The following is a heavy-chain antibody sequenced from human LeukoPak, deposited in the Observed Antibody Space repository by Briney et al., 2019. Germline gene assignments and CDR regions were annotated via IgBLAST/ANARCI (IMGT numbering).Heavy chain of an antibody. D-gene: IGHD6-13*01. V-gene: IGHV1-24*01. J-gene: IGHJ6*04. CDR3: TAAGTGYYGMDA. CDR2: FDPEDGET. CDR1: GYTLTELS. Sequence: ASVKVSCKVSGYTLTELSMHWVRQAPGKGLEWMGGFDPEDGETIYAQKFQGRVTMTEDTSTDTAYMELSSLRSEDTAVYYCTAAGTGYYGMDAWGKGTTVTVSS.